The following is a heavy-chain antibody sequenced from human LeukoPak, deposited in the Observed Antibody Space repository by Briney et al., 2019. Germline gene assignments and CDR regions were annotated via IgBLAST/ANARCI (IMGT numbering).Heavy chain of an antibody. V-gene: IGHV4-59*08. CDR1: GGSISSYY. Sequence: SQTLSLTCTVSGGSISSYYWSWIRQTPGKGLEWIGYIYYSGSTNYNPSLKSRVTISVDTSKNQFSLKLSSVTAADTAVYYCARRALSSSAYFDNWGQGTLVTVSS. D-gene: IGHD6-13*01. CDR3: ARRALSSSAYFDN. J-gene: IGHJ4*02. CDR2: IYYSGST.